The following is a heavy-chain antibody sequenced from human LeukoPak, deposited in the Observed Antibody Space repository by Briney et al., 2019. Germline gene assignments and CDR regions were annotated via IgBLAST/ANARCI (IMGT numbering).Heavy chain of an antibody. CDR1: GFTFSQYA. D-gene: IGHD3-3*01. J-gene: IGHJ6*02. V-gene: IGHV3-23*01. CDR3: AKGAPHYDFWSGYGYGMDV. Sequence: GGSLRLSCAASGFTFSQYAMLWVRQAPGKGLEWVSTISDSADSTYSADSVKGRFTISRDNSKNTLYLQMNSLRVEDTAVYYCAKGAPHYDFWSGYGYGMDVWGQGTAVTVSS. CDR2: ISDSADST.